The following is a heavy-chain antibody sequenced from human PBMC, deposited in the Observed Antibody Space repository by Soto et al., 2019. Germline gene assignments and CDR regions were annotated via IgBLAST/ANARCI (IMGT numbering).Heavy chain of an antibody. Sequence: QVQLVQSGAEVKKPGASVKVSCKASGYPFTSYYLHWVRQAPGQGLEWVGVINPSGGSTNFAQKLQHRFTMTRDTSTSTLYMELSSLRSGDAAVYFWAREDRRVVILLKSHFDYWGQGTQVTVAS. CDR1: GYPFTSYY. V-gene: IGHV1-46*04. CDR3: AREDRRVVILLKSHFDY. CDR2: INPSGGST. D-gene: IGHD3-3*01. J-gene: IGHJ4*02.